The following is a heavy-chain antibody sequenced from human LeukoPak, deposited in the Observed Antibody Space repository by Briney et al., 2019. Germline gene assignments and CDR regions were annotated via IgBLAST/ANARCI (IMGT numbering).Heavy chain of an antibody. D-gene: IGHD2-2*02. V-gene: IGHV3-30-3*01. CDR2: ISYDGSNK. Sequence: GGSLRLSCAASGFIFSNYVMHWVRQPPGKGLEWVAVISYDGSNKYYADSVKGRFTISRDNSKNTLYLQMNSLRAEDTAVYYCARGWDRDCTSTSCYITYNWGQGTLVSVSS. CDR3: ARGWDRDCTSTSCYITYN. CDR1: GFIFSNYV. J-gene: IGHJ4*02.